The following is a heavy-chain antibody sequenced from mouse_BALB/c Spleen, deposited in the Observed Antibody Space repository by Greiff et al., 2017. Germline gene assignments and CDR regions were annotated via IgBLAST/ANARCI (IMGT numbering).Heavy chain of an antibody. D-gene: IGHD2-4*01. V-gene: IGHV1-15*01. Sequence: QVQLKQSGAELVRPGASVTLSCKASGYTFTDYEMHWVKQTPVHGLEWIGAIDPETGGTAYNQKFKGKATLTADKSSSTAYMELRSLTSEDSAVYYCTRSTMITAGFAYWGQGTLVTVSA. CDR2: IDPETGGT. CDR3: TRSTMITAGFAY. CDR1: GYTFTDYE. J-gene: IGHJ3*01.